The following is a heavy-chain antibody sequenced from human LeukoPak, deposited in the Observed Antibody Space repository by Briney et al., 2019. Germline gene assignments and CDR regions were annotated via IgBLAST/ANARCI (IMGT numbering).Heavy chain of an antibody. J-gene: IGHJ4*02. D-gene: IGHD3-10*01. CDR1: GFTFSSYG. CDR3: AREQTFGEFDS. CDR2: ISYDGSNK. Sequence: GGSLRLSCAASGFTFSSYGMHWVRQAPGKGLEWVAVISYDGSNKYYADSVKGRFTISRDNSKNTLYLQMNSLRAEDTAVYYCAREQTFGEFDSWGQGTLVTVSS. V-gene: IGHV3-30*03.